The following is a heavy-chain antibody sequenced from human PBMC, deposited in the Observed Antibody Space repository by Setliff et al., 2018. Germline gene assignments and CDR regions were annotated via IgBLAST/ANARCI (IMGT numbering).Heavy chain of an antibody. CDR3: ARGGTFRYFDY. J-gene: IGHJ4*02. D-gene: IGHD5-12*01. CDR1: GGSFSTYY. V-gene: IGHV4-59*01. Sequence: EPLSLTCTVSGGSFSTYYWSWIRQAPGKGLEWIGHAYYSGAANYNPSLKSRVTVPVDTSKNQFSLRLISVTAVDTAVYYCARGGTFRYFDYWGQGTPVTVSS. CDR2: AYYSGAA.